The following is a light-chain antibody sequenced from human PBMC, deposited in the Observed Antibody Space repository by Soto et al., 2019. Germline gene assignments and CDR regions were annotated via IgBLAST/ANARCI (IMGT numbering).Light chain of an antibody. CDR3: NSYTNSGTVV. CDR1: TRDVGGYNY. V-gene: IGLV2-14*01. J-gene: IGLJ3*02. Sequence: QSALTQPASVSGWPGQSITIYCTGSTRDVGGYNYVSWYQLSPGKAPKLLIYDVDRPSGVSNRFSGSKSGNTASLTISGLQAEDEAAYYCNSYTNSGTVVFGGGTKLTVL. CDR2: DV.